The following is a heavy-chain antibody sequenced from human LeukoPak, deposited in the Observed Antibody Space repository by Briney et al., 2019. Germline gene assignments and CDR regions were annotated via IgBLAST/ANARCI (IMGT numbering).Heavy chain of an antibody. D-gene: IGHD6-19*01. CDR2: ISSSSSTI. CDR1: GFTVSSNY. J-gene: IGHJ4*02. V-gene: IGHV3-48*01. CDR3: AKDLGSSGWYIDY. Sequence: GGSLRLSCAASGFTVSSNYMSWVRQAPGKGLEWVSYISSSSSTIYYADSVKGRFTISRDNSKNTLYLQMNSLRAEDTAVYYCAKDLGSSGWYIDYWGQGTLVTVSS.